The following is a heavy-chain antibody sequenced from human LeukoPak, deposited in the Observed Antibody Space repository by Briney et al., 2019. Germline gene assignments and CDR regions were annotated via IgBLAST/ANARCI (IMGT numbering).Heavy chain of an antibody. CDR3: ARVSGAARSFDY. Sequence: GGSLRLSCAASGFTVSSNSINWVRQAPGKGLEWVSVIYSDGGTYYADSVKGRFTISRDNSKNTLYLQMNSLRAEDTAVYYCARVSGAARSFDYWGQGTLVTVSS. J-gene: IGHJ4*02. CDR2: IYSDGGT. D-gene: IGHD6-6*01. V-gene: IGHV3-53*01. CDR1: GFTVSSNS.